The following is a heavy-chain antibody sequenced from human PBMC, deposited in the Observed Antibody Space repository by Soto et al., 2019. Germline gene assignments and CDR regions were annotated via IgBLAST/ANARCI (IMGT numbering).Heavy chain of an antibody. CDR2: IYTSGST. D-gene: IGHD3-3*01. CDR1: GGSISSYY. V-gene: IGHV4-4*07. Sequence: TLSLTCTVSGGSISSYYWSWIRQPAGKGLEWIGRIYTSGSTNYNPSLKSRVTMSVDTSKNQFSLKLSSVTAADTAVYYCASTLRFLEWSNWFDPWGQGTLVTVSS. CDR3: ASTLRFLEWSNWFDP. J-gene: IGHJ5*02.